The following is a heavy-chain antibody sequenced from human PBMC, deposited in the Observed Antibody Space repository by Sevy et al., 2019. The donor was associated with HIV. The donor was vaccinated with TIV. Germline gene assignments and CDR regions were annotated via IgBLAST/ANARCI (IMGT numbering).Heavy chain of an antibody. J-gene: IGHJ4*02. CDR3: ARASSPIAGYSDSSGDYLLDY. CDR2: INPNSGGT. Sequence: ASVKVSCKASGYTFTGYYMHWVRQAPGQGLEWMGWINPNSGGTNYAQKFQGRVTMTRDTSISTAYMELSRLRSDDTAVYYCARASSPIAGYSDSSGDYLLDYWGQGTLVTVSS. D-gene: IGHD3-22*01. CDR1: GYTFTGYY. V-gene: IGHV1-2*02.